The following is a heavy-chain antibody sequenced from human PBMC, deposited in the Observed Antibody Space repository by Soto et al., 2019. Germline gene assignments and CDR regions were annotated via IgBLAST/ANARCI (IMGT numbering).Heavy chain of an antibody. CDR1: GFTFRNYG. J-gene: IGHJ6*02. V-gene: IGHV3-30*18. CDR2: ISYDGDHK. CDR3: AKKIMGYAAHSDALDG. Sequence: AGGSLRLSCTPSGFTFRNYGLLWVRQAPGKGLEWVALISYDGDHKYYPDSARGRFTVSRDNFNNMLFLQMDSLTPEDTAVYYCAKKIMGYAAHSDALDGWGQGTTVTVSS. D-gene: IGHD5-12*01.